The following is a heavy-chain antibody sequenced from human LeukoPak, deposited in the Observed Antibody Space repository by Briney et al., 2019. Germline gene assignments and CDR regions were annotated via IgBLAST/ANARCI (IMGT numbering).Heavy chain of an antibody. CDR3: ARDAGATAY. CDR1: GVSISTDY. J-gene: IGHJ4*02. D-gene: IGHD4/OR15-4a*01. V-gene: IGHV4-59*13. Sequence: SETLSLTCTVFGVSISTDYWTWVRQSPGKGLEWIGYIHYSGSTSYNPSLKSRVTISVDTSKNQFSLKLTSVTSADADVYYCARDAGATAYWGQGALVTVSS. CDR2: IHYSGST.